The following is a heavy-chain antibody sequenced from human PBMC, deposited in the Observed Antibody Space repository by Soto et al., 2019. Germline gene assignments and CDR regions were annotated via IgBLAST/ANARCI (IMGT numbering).Heavy chain of an antibody. CDR1: GYTFTGYY. D-gene: IGHD6-13*01. Sequence: ASVKVSCKASGYTFTGYYMHWVRQAPGQGLEWMGWINPNSGGTNYAQKFQGWVTMTRDTSISTAYMELSRLRSDDTAVYYCARSIAAAGTNWFDPWGQGTLVTVSS. V-gene: IGHV1-2*04. CDR2: INPNSGGT. CDR3: ARSIAAAGTNWFDP. J-gene: IGHJ5*02.